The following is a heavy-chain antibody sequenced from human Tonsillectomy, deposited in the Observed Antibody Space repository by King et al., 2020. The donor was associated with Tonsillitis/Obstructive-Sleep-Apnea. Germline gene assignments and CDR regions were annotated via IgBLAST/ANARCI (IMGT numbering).Heavy chain of an antibody. D-gene: IGHD1-14*01. Sequence: VQLVESGGGVVQPGRSLRLSCAASGFTFSRHAIHWVRQAPGKGLEWVAVISYDGSNKYYADSVKGRFTISRDNSKNTLYLQMNSLRAEDTAVYYCARTDVGRLYFDYGGQGTLVTGS. J-gene: IGHJ4*02. CDR1: GFTFSRHA. CDR3: ARTDVGRLYFDY. V-gene: IGHV3-30*04. CDR2: ISYDGSNK.